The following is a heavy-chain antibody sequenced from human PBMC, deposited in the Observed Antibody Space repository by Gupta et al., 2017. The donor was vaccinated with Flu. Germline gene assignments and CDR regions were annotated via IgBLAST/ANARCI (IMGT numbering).Heavy chain of an antibody. CDR3: VRLGGFGDYFADN. Sequence: VAGYSFSSYWIGWVRQMPGKGLEWMGPIYPGDYDTRYSPSFKGQVTISTDNSIRTAFLQWSSLKAADTAIYYCVRLGGFGDYFADNGGPGTTVTVXS. D-gene: IGHD4-17*01. V-gene: IGHV5-51*01. J-gene: IGHJ4*02. CDR1: GYSFSSYW. CDR2: IYPGDYDT.